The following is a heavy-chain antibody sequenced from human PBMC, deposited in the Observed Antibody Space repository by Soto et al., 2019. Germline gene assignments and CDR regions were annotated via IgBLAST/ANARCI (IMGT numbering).Heavy chain of an antibody. CDR2: INPKSGGT. V-gene: IGHV1-2*02. Sequence: ASVKVSCKASGYTFTDYYMHWVRQAPGQGLEWIGWINPKSGGTSYAQKFQGRVTMTRDTSISTAYMELNRLTSDDTAVYYCARRTGPEESSCGYWGRRTLVTVSS. CDR3: ARRTGPEESSCGY. J-gene: IGHJ4*02. CDR1: GYTFTDYY. D-gene: IGHD2-21*01.